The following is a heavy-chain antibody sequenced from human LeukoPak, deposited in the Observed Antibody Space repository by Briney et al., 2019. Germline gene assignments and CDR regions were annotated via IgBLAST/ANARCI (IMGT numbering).Heavy chain of an antibody. Sequence: GGSLRLSCAASGFTFSSYEMNWVRQAPGKGLEWVSYISSSGNTIYYADSVKGRFTISRDNAKNSLYLQMNSLRAEDTALYYCARVEFGEYSSYFDDWGQGTLVTVSS. J-gene: IGHJ4*02. V-gene: IGHV3-48*03. CDR2: ISSSGNTI. D-gene: IGHD3-10*01. CDR1: GFTFSSYE. CDR3: ARVEFGEYSSYFDD.